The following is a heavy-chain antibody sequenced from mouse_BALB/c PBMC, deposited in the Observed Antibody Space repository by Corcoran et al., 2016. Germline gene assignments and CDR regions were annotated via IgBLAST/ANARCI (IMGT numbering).Heavy chain of an antibody. CDR1: GFSLSTSGMG. V-gene: IGHV8-8*01. J-gene: IGHJ3*01. CDR3: ARRGHYDHGSAY. Sequence: QVTLKESGPGILKPSQTLSLTCSFSGFSLSTSGMGVTWIRQPSGKGLEWLAHIWWDDDKYYNPSLKSQVTIFKDTSRNQVFLKITNVDTADTCTYYCARRGHYDHGSAYWGQGTLVTVSA. CDR2: IWWDDDK. D-gene: IGHD2-4*01.